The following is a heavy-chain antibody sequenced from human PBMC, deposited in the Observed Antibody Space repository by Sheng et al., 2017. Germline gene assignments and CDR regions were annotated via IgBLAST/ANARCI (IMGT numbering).Heavy chain of an antibody. D-gene: IGHD3-3*02. CDR2: IIPIFGTA. J-gene: IGHJ5*02. Sequence: QVQLVQSGAEVKKPGSSVKVSCKASGGTFSSYAISWVRQAPGQGLEWMGGIIPIFGTANYAQKFQGRVTITTDESTSTAYMELSSLRSEDTAVYYCARLAATTPFLEWFGWFDPWGQGTLVTVSS. V-gene: IGHV1-69*05. CDR3: ARLAATTPFLEWFGWFDP. CDR1: GGTFSSYA.